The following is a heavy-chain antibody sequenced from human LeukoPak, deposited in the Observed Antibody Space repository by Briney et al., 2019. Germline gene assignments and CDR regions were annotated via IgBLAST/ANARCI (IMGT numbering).Heavy chain of an antibody. V-gene: IGHV3-48*01. CDR3: AQEHFDTSGYYSRFDN. Sequence: GGSLRLSCATSGFSFNRRGMNWVRQPPGKGLEWVSYISPRSETIFYADSVKGRFTISRDNSQSTVLLHMNTLRADDTAVYYCAQEHFDTSGYYSRFDNWGQGILVTVSS. CDR1: GFSFNRRG. CDR2: ISPRSETI. J-gene: IGHJ4*02. D-gene: IGHD3-22*01.